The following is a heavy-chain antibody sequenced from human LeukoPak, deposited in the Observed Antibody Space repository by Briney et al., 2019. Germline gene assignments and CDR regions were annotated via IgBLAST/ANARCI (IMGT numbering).Heavy chain of an antibody. CDR1: GFTFSSYG. D-gene: IGHD1-1*01. J-gene: IGHJ4*02. CDR2: IRYDGSNK. V-gene: IGHV3-30*02. Sequence: GGSLRLSCAASGFTFSSYGMHWVRQAPGKGLEWVAFIRYDGSNKYYADSVKGRFTISRNSSKNTLYLQMNSLRAEDTAVYYCAKWSYNSGVFDFWGQGTLVTVSS. CDR3: AKWSYNSGVFDF.